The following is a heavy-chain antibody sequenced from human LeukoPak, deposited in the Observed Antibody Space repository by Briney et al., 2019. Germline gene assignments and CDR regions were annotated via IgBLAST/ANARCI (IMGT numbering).Heavy chain of an antibody. J-gene: IGHJ4*02. Sequence: GGSLRLSCAASGFNFSDYNMNWVRQAPGKGMEWVSSIGRSSSYIYYADSVKGRFTISRDNAKNSLYLQMNSLKAEDTAVYYCARDDPTGPGGYWGQGTLVTVSS. CDR3: ARDDPTGPGGY. CDR2: IGRSSSYI. V-gene: IGHV3-21*06. CDR1: GFNFSDYN. D-gene: IGHD4-17*01.